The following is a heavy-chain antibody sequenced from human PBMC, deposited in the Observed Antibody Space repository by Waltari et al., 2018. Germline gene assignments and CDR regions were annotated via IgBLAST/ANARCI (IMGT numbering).Heavy chain of an antibody. CDR1: GYSFTSFW. D-gene: IGHD6-6*01. Sequence: EVQLVQSGAEVKKPGESLRISCKASGYSFTSFWIYWMRQMPGKGLEWMGKIVPGDSYTKNSPSFQGHVTRSADKSTSTAYLQWSGLKASDTGMYYCAGHTDAAVATRSAFDIWGQGTMGTVSS. J-gene: IGHJ3*02. CDR3: AGHTDAAVATRSAFDI. V-gene: IGHV5-10-1*03. CDR2: IVPGDSYT.